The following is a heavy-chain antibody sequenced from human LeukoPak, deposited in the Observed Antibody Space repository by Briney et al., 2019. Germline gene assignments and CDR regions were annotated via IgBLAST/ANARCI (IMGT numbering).Heavy chain of an antibody. D-gene: IGHD4-11*01. Sequence: PGGSLRLSCLASGFTFSSYAMSWVREAPGKGLGWVSHIGNAGRTDYADSVKGRFTISRDNSNNTLYLQMNNLRAEDTAVYYCAKDIPSNYVRYFDCWGQGTLVTVSS. CDR1: GFTFSSYA. CDR2: IGNAGRT. V-gene: IGHV3-23*01. CDR3: AKDIPSNYVRYFDC. J-gene: IGHJ4*02.